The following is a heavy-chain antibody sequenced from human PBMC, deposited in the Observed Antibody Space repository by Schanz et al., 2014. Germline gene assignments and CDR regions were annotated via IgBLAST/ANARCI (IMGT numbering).Heavy chain of an antibody. CDR3: AKGMGYCSGGACYDYYYYGLDV. D-gene: IGHD2-15*01. CDR1: GFTFNSYA. Sequence: EVPLLDSGGGLVQPGGSLRLSCAASGFTFNSYAMTWVRQAPGKGLEWVSSISHSGGSKYYADSVKGRFTISRDNSENTLYLQMNSLSADDTAVFYCAKGMGYCSGGACYDYYYYGLDVWGQGTTVTVSS. J-gene: IGHJ6*02. V-gene: IGHV3-23*01. CDR2: ISHSGGSK.